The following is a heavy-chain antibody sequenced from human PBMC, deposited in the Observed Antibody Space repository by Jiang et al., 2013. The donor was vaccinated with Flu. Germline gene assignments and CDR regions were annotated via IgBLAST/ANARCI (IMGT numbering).Heavy chain of an antibody. CDR1: GFSFSDHG. D-gene: IGHD6-6*01. CDR2: ISYDGGTK. J-gene: IGHJ5*02. CDR3: AKDRGTYSSSPGS. V-gene: IGHV3-30*18. Sequence: GVVQPGRSLRLSCAASGFSFSDHGMHWVRQAQGKGLEWVAVISYDGGTKYYADSAKGRFTISRDNSKNTLYLQMNSLRTEDTALYYCAKDRGTYSSSPGSWGQGTLVTVSS.